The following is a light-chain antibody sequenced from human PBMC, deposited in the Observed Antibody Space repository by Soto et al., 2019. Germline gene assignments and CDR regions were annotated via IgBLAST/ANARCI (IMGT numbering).Light chain of an antibody. Sequence: DIQLTQSPSFLSASVGDRVTITCRASQGISSYLAWYQQKPGKAPNLLIYAASTLQSGVPSRFSGSGSGTEFTLTISSLQPEDFATYYCQQLNNYPLTFGGGTNVDIK. CDR2: AAS. J-gene: IGKJ4*01. CDR1: QGISSY. CDR3: QQLNNYPLT. V-gene: IGKV1-9*01.